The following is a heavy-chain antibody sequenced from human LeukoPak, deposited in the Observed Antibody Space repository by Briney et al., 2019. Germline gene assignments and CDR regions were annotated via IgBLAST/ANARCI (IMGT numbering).Heavy chain of an antibody. V-gene: IGHV1-18*01. CDR2: ISAYNGNT. CDR3: ARSRFLEWLFGYYYYYMDV. Sequence: ASVKVSCKASGYTFTSYGISWVRQAPGQGREWMGWISAYNGNTNYAQKLQGRVTMTTDTSTSTAYMELRSLRSDDTAVYYCARSRFLEWLFGYYYYYMDVWGKGTTVTVSS. CDR1: GYTFTSYG. D-gene: IGHD3-3*01. J-gene: IGHJ6*03.